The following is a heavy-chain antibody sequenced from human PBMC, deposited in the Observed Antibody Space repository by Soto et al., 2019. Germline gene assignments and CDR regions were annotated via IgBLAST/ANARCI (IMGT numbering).Heavy chain of an antibody. V-gene: IGHV4-39*01. J-gene: IGHJ5*02. D-gene: IGHD2-2*01. CDR2: IYYTGST. CDR3: ARHGGYCSSPTCLANWFDP. Sequence: ESLSLTCPVSGDSISSTSYYWGWIRQPPGKGLEWIGSIYYTGSTYYNPSLKSRVTISVDTSKSQFSLKLTSVTAEDTAVYYCARHGGYCSSPTCLANWFDPWGQGTLVTVYS. CDR1: GDSISSTSYY.